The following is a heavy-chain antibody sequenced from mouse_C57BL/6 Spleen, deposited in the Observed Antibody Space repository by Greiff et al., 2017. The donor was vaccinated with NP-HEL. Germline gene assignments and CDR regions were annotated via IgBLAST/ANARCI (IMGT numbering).Heavy chain of an antibody. CDR2: ISYDGSN. Sequence: EVQLQESGPGLVKPSQSLSLTCSVTGYSIPSGYYWNWIRQFPGNKLEWMGYISYDGSNNYNPSLKNRISITRDTSKNQFFLKLNSVTTEDTATYYCARLDYWGQGTSVTVSS. J-gene: IGHJ4*01. CDR1: GYSIPSGYY. V-gene: IGHV3-6*01. CDR3: ARLDY.